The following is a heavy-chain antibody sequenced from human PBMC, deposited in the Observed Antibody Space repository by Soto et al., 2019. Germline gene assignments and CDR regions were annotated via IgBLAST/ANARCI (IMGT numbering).Heavy chain of an antibody. CDR3: ANGKGYSSPYHFDY. V-gene: IGHV3-23*01. CDR2: ISGSGIST. D-gene: IGHD6-13*01. CDR1: GFTFDSYA. Sequence: EVQLLESGGGLVQPGGSLRLSCAASGFTFDSYAMTWVHQAPGKGLEWVSSISGSGISTYYADSVKGRFTISRDNSKNTMYVQMNSLRAEDTAVYYCANGKGYSSPYHFDYWGQGTLVTVSS. J-gene: IGHJ4*02.